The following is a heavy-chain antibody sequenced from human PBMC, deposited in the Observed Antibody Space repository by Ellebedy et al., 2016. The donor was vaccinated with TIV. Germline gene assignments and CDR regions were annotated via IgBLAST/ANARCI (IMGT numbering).Heavy chain of an antibody. CDR1: GGSMSRYY. V-gene: IGHV4-59*08. Sequence: SETLSLTCIVSGGSMSRYYWSWIRQPTGKGLEWIGYIYHSGTNYNPSLKSRVTISADTSKNQFSLILSSVTAADTAVYYCARTWGVTNFDYWGQGTLVTVSS. D-gene: IGHD3-10*01. J-gene: IGHJ4*02. CDR2: IYHSGT. CDR3: ARTWGVTNFDY.